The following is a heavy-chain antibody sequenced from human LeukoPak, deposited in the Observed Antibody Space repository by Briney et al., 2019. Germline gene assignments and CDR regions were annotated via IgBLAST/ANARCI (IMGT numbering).Heavy chain of an antibody. D-gene: IGHD3-10*01. CDR3: ARGGISWPYYYGSGSYHSWFDP. V-gene: IGHV4-34*01. Sequence: SETLSLTCAVYGGSFSGYYWSWIRQPPGKGLEWIGEINHSESTNYNPSLKSRVTISVDTSKNQFSLKLSSVTAADTAVYYCARGGISWPYYYGSGSYHSWFDPWGQGTLVTVSS. CDR1: GGSFSGYY. J-gene: IGHJ5*02. CDR2: INHSEST.